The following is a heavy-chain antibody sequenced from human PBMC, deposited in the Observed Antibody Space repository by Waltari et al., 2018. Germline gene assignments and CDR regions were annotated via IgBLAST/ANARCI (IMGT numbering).Heavy chain of an antibody. Sequence: QVQLVQSGAEVKKSGASVKVSCKPSGYTFTDFLIHWLQQAPGQGLEWMGRINPNSGDTSYAQRFQGRVTMTGDTSITTAYMELTGLRSDDTAIYYCARSGGGTTTFGVAEWGQGSLVTVSS. CDR2: INPNSGDT. CDR3: ARSGGGTTTFGVAE. D-gene: IGHD3-3*01. CDR1: GYTFTDFL. J-gene: IGHJ4*02. V-gene: IGHV1-2*06.